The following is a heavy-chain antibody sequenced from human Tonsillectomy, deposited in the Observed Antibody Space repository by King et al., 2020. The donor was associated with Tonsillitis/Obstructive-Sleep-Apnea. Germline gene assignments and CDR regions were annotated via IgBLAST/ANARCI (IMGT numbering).Heavy chain of an antibody. J-gene: IGHJ6*02. D-gene: IGHD2-15*01. CDR2: ISSSGSTI. CDR3: AGCGGSCYEYGMDV. CDR1: GFTFSSYE. Sequence: QLVQSGGGLVQPGGSLRLSCAASGFTFSSYEMNWVRQAPGKGLEWVSYISSSGSTIYYADSVKGRFTISRDNAKNSLYLQMNSLRAEDTAVYYCAGCGGSCYEYGMDVWGQGTTVTVSS. V-gene: IGHV3-48*03.